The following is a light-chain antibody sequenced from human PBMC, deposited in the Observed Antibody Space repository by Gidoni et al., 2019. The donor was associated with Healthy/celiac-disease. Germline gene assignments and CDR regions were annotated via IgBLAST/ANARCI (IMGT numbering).Light chain of an antibody. CDR3: QSYDSSLSGSKV. J-gene: IGLJ2*01. V-gene: IGLV1-40*01. CDR2: GNS. CDR1: SSNTGAGYD. Sequence: QSVLTQPPSVPGAPGQRVTISCTGRSSNTGAGYDVHWYQQLPGTAPKLLIYGNSNRPSGVPDRFSGSKSGTSASLAITGLQAEDEADYYCQSYDSSLSGSKVFGGGTKLTVL.